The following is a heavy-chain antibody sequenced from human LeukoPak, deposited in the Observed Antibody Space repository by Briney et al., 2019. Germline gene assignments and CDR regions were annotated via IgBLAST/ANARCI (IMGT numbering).Heavy chain of an antibody. CDR2: IHPSGGST. CDR1: GYTFTSYY. V-gene: IGHV1-46*01. Sequence: ASLKVSCKASGYTFTSYYIHWVRQAPEQGLELIGIIHPSGGSTSYGQKFQGRVTMTRDTSTSTVYMELSSLRSEDTAVYYCARGDPSDYWGQGTLVTVSS. J-gene: IGHJ4*02. CDR3: ARGDPSDY.